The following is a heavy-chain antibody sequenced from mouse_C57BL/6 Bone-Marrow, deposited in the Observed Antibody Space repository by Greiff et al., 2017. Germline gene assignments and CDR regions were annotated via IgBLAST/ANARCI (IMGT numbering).Heavy chain of an antibody. V-gene: IGHV3-8*01. CDR1: GYSITSDY. CDR3: ARRNYSNSLGDWYFDV. Sequence: EVKLEESGPGLAKPSQTLSLTCSVTGYSITSDYWNWIRKFPGNKLEYMGYISYSGSTYYNPSLNSRISITRDTSKNQYYLQLNSVTTEDTAAYYCARRNYSNSLGDWYFDVWGTGTTVTVSS. D-gene: IGHD2-5*01. J-gene: IGHJ1*03. CDR2: ISYSGST.